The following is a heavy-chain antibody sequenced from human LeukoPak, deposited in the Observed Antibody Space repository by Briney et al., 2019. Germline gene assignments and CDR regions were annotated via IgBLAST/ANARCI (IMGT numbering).Heavy chain of an antibody. D-gene: IGHD4-11*01. Sequence: GGSLRLSCAASGFTFSSYEMNWVRQAPGKGLEWVSYISSSGSTIYYADSVKGRFTISRDNAKNSLYLQMNSLRAEDTAVYYCAREQELRWFDPWGQGTLVTVSS. CDR1: GFTFSSYE. V-gene: IGHV3-48*03. CDR2: ISSSGSTI. CDR3: AREQELRWFDP. J-gene: IGHJ5*02.